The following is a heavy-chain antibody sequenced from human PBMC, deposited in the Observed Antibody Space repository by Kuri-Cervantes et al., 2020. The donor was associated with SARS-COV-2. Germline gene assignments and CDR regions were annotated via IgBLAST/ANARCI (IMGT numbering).Heavy chain of an antibody. V-gene: IGHV1-46*01. J-gene: IGHJ6*02. D-gene: IGHD3-3*01. CDR2: INPSGGST. Sequence: ASLMVSCKASGYTFFSYYMHWVRQDPGQGLEGMGIINPSGGSTSYAQKFQGRVTMTRDTSTSTVYMELSSLRSDDTAVYYCARTIYYDFWSGYSPAARGMDVWGQGTTVTVSS. CDR3: ARTIYYDFWSGYSPAARGMDV. CDR1: GYTFFSYY.